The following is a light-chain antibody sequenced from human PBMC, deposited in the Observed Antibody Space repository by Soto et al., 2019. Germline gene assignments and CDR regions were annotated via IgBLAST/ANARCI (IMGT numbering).Light chain of an antibody. V-gene: IGLV2-14*03. CDR2: DVN. CDR1: SSDVGAYNY. J-gene: IGLJ1*01. Sequence: QSALTQPASVSGSPGQSITISCTGTSSDVGAYNYVSWYQQHPAKVPKLMIYDVNNRPSGISNRFSGSKSGNTASLTISGLQAEDEAAYYCVSYTSGHTAVFGTGTKLTVL. CDR3: VSYTSGHTAV.